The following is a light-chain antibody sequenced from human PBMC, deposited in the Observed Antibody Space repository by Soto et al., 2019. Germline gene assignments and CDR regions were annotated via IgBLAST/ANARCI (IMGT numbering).Light chain of an antibody. CDR2: DNS. Sequence: SYELTQPPSVSVASGQTATISCGENNIDSRTVHWYQQKPGQAPLLVVYDNSFRPSGIPNRLSGSNSGNTATLTISRVEAGDEADYYCQVWDNVDDHIYVFGTGTKVTVL. V-gene: IGLV3-21*02. J-gene: IGLJ1*01. CDR3: QVWDNVDDHIYV. CDR1: NIDSRT.